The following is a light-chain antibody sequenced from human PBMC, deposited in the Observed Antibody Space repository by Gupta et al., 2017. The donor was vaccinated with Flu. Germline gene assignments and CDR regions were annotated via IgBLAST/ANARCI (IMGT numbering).Light chain of an antibody. V-gene: IGKV3-20*01. Sequence: SVSSSYLAWYQKKPGQAPRLLIDGASSRATGIPDRFSGSGSGTDFTLTISRLEHEDFAVYYCQQCGSSHPFGGGTKVEIK. J-gene: IGKJ4*01. CDR1: SVSSSY. CDR2: GAS. CDR3: QQCGSSHP.